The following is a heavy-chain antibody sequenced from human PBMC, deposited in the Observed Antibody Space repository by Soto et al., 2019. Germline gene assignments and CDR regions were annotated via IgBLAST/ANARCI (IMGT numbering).Heavy chain of an antibody. CDR2: IKSKTDCATT. Sequence: GSLLLSCSASGFTFSNAWMSWVRQAPGKGLEWVGRIKSKTDCATTDYAAPVKGRFTISRDDSKNTLYLQMNSLKTEDTAVYSCTTAAQGIVGATIDGFDIWGQGTMVTVSS. D-gene: IGHD1-26*01. CDR1: GFTFSNAW. J-gene: IGHJ3*02. V-gene: IGHV3-15*01. CDR3: TTAAQGIVGATIDGFDI.